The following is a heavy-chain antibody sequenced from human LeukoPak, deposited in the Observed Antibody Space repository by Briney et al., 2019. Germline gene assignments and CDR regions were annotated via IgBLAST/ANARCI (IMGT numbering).Heavy chain of an antibody. CDR2: IHYSGST. V-gene: IGHV4-59*11. D-gene: IGHD3-9*01. CDR3: ARLATGYPNWFDP. Sequence: RASETLSLTCTVSGGSISSHNWSWIRQPPGKGLEWIGYIHYSGSTDKNPSLKSRVTISVDTSKNQFSLKLSSVTAVDTAVYYCARLATGYPNWFDPWGQGTLVTVSS. CDR1: GGSISSHN. J-gene: IGHJ5*02.